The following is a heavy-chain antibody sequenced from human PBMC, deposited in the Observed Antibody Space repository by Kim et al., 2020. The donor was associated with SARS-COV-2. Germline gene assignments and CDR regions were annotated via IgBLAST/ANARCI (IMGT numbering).Heavy chain of an antibody. CDR1: GYTFTSYA. J-gene: IGHJ5*02. V-gene: IGHV1-3*01. D-gene: IGHD6-19*01. CDR3: ARSPAVVLGIWFDP. Sequence: ASVKVSCKASGYTFTSYAMHWVRQAPGQRLEWMGWINAGNGNTKYSQKFQGRVTITRDTSASTAYMELSSLRSEDTAVYYCARSPAVVLGIWFDPWGQGTLVTVSS. CDR2: INAGNGNT.